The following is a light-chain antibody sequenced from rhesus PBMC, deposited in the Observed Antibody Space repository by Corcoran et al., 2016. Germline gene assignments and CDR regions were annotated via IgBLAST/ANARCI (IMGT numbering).Light chain of an antibody. Sequence: DIQMTQSPSSLSASVGDTVTITCRASQSISRYLNWFQQKPVTAPKLLIYDASRWESGVPSRFSGSGSGTDFTLTITSLQPNDVATYYCLHNKRYPFSFGPGTKLEI. CDR3: LHNKRYPFS. CDR1: QSISRY. J-gene: IGKJ3*01. V-gene: IGKV1-28*02. CDR2: DAS.